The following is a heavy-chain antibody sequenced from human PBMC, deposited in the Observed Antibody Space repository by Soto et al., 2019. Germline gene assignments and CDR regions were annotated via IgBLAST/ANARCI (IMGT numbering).Heavy chain of an antibody. CDR3: PGHCY. CDR1: WFTVSSTNY. CDR2: IYPGGTT. J-gene: IGHJ4*02. Sequence: GGSLRLSCVVSWFTVSSTNYMSWVRHAPGKGLEWVSVIYPGGTTFYTDSVKGRFTISRDNSKNTLYLQMNSLRAEDTAVYSCPGHCYWGEGTLVTVSS. V-gene: IGHV3-53*01.